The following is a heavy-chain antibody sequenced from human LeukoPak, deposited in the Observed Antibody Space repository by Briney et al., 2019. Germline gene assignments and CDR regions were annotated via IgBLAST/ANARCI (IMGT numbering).Heavy chain of an antibody. J-gene: IGHJ4*02. CDR3: ARAGDFWSGYYLDY. Sequence: SETLSLTCTVSGDSISGTSYYWGWIRQSPGKGLEWLGTIHHSGTTHYNPSLKSRVTISVDTSKNQFSLKLSSVTAADTAVYYCARAGDFWSGYYLDYWGRGTLVTVSS. V-gene: IGHV4-39*07. D-gene: IGHD3-3*01. CDR2: IHHSGTT. CDR1: GDSISGTSYY.